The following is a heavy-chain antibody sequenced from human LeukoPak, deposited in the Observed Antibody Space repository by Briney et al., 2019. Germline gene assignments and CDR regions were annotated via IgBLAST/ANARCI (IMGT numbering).Heavy chain of an antibody. Sequence: PVGSLRLSCAASGFTFSTYAMSWVRQAPGKGLEWVSAISGSGGNTYYADSVKGRFTISRDNSKNTLYLQMNSLRAEDTAVYYCAKDRGFGAAAGHSFYFDYWGQGTLVTVSS. CDR1: GFTFSTYA. CDR3: AKDRGFGAAAGHSFYFDY. V-gene: IGHV3-23*01. D-gene: IGHD6-25*01. J-gene: IGHJ4*02. CDR2: ISGSGGNT.